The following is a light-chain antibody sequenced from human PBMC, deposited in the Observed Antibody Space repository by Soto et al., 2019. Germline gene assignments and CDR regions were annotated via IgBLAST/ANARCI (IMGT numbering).Light chain of an antibody. J-gene: IGLJ3*02. V-gene: IGLV2-11*01. Sequence: QSALAQPRSVSGSPGQSVTISCTRTSSDAGAFGFVAWFQQHPGKAPKLIMYYTSERPSGVPDRFSGSKSGNTASLPISGLEAEDEADYYCCSGADSIAWVFGGGTKVTVL. CDR3: CSGADSIAWV. CDR1: SSDAGAFGF. CDR2: YTS.